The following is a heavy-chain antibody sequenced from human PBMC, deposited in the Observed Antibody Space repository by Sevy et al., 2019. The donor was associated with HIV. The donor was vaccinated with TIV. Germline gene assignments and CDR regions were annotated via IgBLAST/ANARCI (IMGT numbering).Heavy chain of an antibody. D-gene: IGHD2-15*01. CDR1: GYTFTNYR. Sequence: ASVKVSCKASGYTFTNYRIYWVRQAPGQGLEWMGWISPFNGDTNYLQKLQGRVTMITGTSTSTAYMELRSLRSDDTAVYYCARAYCSGGSCYSLAYWGQGTLVTVSS. CDR3: ARAYCSGGSCYSLAY. J-gene: IGHJ4*02. V-gene: IGHV1-18*01. CDR2: ISPFNGDT.